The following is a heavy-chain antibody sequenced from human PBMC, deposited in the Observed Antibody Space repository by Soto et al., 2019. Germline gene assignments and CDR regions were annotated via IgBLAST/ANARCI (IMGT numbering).Heavy chain of an antibody. CDR3: AHYYDSSGYYRNDY. V-gene: IGHV3-23*01. D-gene: IGHD3-22*01. Sequence: PGGPLRLSCAASGFTFSSYAMSWVRQAPGKGLEWVSAISGSGGSTYYADSVKGRFTISRDNSKNTLYLQMNSLRAEDTAVYYCAHYYDSSGYYRNDYWGQGTLVTLSS. CDR2: ISGSGGST. CDR1: GFTFSSYA. J-gene: IGHJ4*02.